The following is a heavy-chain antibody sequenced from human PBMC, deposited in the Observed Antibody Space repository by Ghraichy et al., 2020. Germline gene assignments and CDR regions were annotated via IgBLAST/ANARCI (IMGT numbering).Heavy chain of an antibody. J-gene: IGHJ3*02. CDR1: GGSVSSGSYY. V-gene: IGHV4-61*01. CDR3: ARVEMATMSYAFDI. CDR2: IYYSGST. Sequence: SETLSLTCTVSGGSVSSGSYYWSWIRQPPGKGLEWIGYIYYSGSTNYNPSLKSRVTISVDTSKNQFSLKLSSVTAADTAVYYCARVEMATMSYAFDIWGQGTMVTVSS. D-gene: IGHD5-24*01.